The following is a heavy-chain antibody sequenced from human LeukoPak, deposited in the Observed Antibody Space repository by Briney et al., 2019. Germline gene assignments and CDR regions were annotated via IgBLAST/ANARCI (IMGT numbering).Heavy chain of an antibody. Sequence: GVSVKVSCKASGYTFTGYYMHWVRQAPGQGLEWMGIINPSGGSTSYAQKFQGRVTMTRDTSTSTVYMELSSLRSEDTAVYYCARGLRFFRLGQNFPGCYWGQGTLVTVSS. V-gene: IGHV1-46*01. J-gene: IGHJ4*02. CDR1: GYTFTGYY. CDR2: INPSGGST. CDR3: ARGLRFFRLGQNFPGCY. D-gene: IGHD3-16*01.